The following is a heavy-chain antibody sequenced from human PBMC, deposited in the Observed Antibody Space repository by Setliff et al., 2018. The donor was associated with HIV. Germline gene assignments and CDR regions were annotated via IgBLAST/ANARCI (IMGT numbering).Heavy chain of an antibody. V-gene: IGHV4-38-2*01. CDR3: AGRGGYNDWYFDY. CDR1: GYSISSGYF. Sequence: SETLSLTCAVSGYSISSGYFWGWIRQPPGKGLEWIGSIYHSGSTFYNPSLKSRVTISIDTSKSQFSLKLTSVTTADTAMYYRAGRGGYNDWYFDYWGQGALVTVSS. CDR2: IYHSGST. J-gene: IGHJ4*02. D-gene: IGHD5-12*01.